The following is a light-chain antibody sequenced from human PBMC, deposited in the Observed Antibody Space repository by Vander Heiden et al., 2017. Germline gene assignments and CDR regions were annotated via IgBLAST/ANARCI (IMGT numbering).Light chain of an antibody. V-gene: IGKV1-39*01. CDR2: ALS. Sequence: DIQMIQSPFSVSRSVGDRVTITCRASQSISTYLNWYQQKPGKAPKLLIHALSTLHTGVPSRFSGSGSGTEFTLTIASLQPEDFATYFCPQSFTPPPTFGRGTKVEIK. CDR1: QSISTY. J-gene: IGKJ1*01. CDR3: PQSFTPPPT.